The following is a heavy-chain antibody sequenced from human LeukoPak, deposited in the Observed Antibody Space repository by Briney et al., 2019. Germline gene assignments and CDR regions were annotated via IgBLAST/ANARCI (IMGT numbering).Heavy chain of an antibody. D-gene: IGHD2-21*02. J-gene: IGHJ3*01. CDR1: GFTFSSYG. V-gene: IGHV3-53*01. CDR3: ARAYCGGDCYAFDL. Sequence: QSGGSLRLSCAASGFTFSSYGMHWVRQAPGKGLEWVSVIYSDGSTYYADSVKGRFTISRDNSKNTLYLQLNSLRADDTAVYYCARAYCGGDCYAFDLWGQGTMVTVSS. CDR2: IYSDGST.